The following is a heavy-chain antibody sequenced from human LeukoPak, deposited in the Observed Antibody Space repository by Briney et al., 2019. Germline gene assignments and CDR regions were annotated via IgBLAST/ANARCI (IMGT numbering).Heavy chain of an antibody. CDR3: ARESRMYSSSWADY. J-gene: IGHJ4*02. Sequence: GGSLRLSCAASGFTFSSYSMNWVRQAPGKGLEWVSYISSGSKTIYYADSVKGRFTISRDNAKNSLYLQMNSLRAEDTAVYYCARESRMYSSSWADYWGQGTLVTVSS. V-gene: IGHV3-48*04. CDR1: GFTFSSYS. D-gene: IGHD6-13*01. CDR2: ISSGSKTI.